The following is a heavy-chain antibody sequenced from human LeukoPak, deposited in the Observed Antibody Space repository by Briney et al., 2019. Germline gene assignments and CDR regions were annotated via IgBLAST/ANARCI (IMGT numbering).Heavy chain of an antibody. Sequence: SETLSLTCSVSGYSISSGYYWGWIRQAPGQGLEWIGNLYHSGSTYYNPSLKSRVSISVDTSKNQFSLKLSSVTAADTAVYYCARSFYGDYGGGGFDYWGPGTLVTVSS. D-gene: IGHD4-17*01. J-gene: IGHJ4*02. CDR1: GYSISSGYY. V-gene: IGHV4-38-2*02. CDR2: LYHSGST. CDR3: ARSFYGDYGGGGFDY.